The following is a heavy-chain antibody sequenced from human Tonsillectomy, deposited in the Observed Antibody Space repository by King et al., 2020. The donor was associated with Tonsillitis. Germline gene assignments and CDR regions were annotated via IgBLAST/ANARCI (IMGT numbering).Heavy chain of an antibody. J-gene: IGHJ2*01. CDR3: ARRRVYDSSGYFLGWYFDL. CDR1: GGSISNYY. D-gene: IGHD3-22*01. Sequence: VQLQESGPGLVKPSETLSLTCTVSGGSISNYYWSWIRQPPGKGLEWIGYIYYSGSTKYNPSLKSRVTISVDTSTNQFSLKLSSVTAAVTAVYYCARRRVYDSSGYFLGWYFDLWGRGTLVTVSS. V-gene: IGHV4-59*08. CDR2: IYYSGST.